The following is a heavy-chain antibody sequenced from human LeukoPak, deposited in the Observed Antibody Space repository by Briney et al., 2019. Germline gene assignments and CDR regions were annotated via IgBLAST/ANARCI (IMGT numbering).Heavy chain of an antibody. CDR1: KFAFSSYG. J-gene: IGHJ4*02. CDR2: IWYDGSKT. CDR3: ANGYCSSTSCYTADGY. Sequence: GGSQRLSCTASKFAFSSYGMHWVRQAPGKGLEWVAFIWYDGSKTYYAESVKGRFTISRDNSKNTLYLQMNSLRAEDTAVYYCANGYCSSTSCYTADGYWGQGTLVTVSS. D-gene: IGHD2-2*02. V-gene: IGHV3-30*02.